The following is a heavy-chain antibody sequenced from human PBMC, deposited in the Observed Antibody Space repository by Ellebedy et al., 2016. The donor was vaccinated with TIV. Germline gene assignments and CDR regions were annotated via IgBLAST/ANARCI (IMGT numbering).Heavy chain of an antibody. CDR1: GFSFRSYW. Sequence: GESLKISCVASGFSFRSYWMSWVRQAPGKGLEWVANIYQDGSTKYYVDSVKGRFTISRDNAKNSLFLQMNSLRVEDTAVYYCWRGGSYGDYAVQVNSWFDRWGRGTLVSVSS. CDR2: IYQDGSTK. J-gene: IGHJ5*02. V-gene: IGHV3-7*04. CDR3: WRGGSYGDYAVQVNSWFDR. D-gene: IGHD3-16*01.